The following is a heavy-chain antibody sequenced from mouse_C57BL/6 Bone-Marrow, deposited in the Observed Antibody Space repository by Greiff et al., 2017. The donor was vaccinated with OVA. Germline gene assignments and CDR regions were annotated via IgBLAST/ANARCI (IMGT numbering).Heavy chain of an antibody. CDR3: ARLIYDGYYAWYFEV. V-gene: IGHV4-1*01. J-gene: IGHJ1*03. CDR2: INPDSSTI. D-gene: IGHD2-3*01. Sequence: EVQLQQSGGGLVQPGGSLKLSCAASGIDFSRYWMSWVRRAPGKGLEWIGEINPDSSTINYAPSLKDKFIISRDNAKNTLYLQMSKVRSEDTALYYCARLIYDGYYAWYFEVWGTGTTVTVSS. CDR1: GIDFSRYW.